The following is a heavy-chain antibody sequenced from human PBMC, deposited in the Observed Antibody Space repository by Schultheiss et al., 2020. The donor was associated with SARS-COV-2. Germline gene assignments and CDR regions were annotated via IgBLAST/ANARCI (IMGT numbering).Heavy chain of an antibody. CDR3: ARVVSSSWYVHYYYYYYMDV. V-gene: IGHV3-7*03. Sequence: ETLSLTCAVYGGSFSDYYWSWIRQAPGKGLEWVANIKEDGSEKYYVDSVKGRFIISRDNAKNSLYLQMNSLRAEDTAVYYCARVVSSSWYVHYYYYYYMDVWGKGTTVTVSS. CDR2: IKEDGSEK. J-gene: IGHJ6*03. CDR1: GGSFSDYY. D-gene: IGHD6-13*01.